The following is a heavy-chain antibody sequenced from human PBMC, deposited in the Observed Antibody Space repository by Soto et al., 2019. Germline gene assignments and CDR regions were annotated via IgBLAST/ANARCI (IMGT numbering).Heavy chain of an antibody. CDR2: ISYDGSNK. CDR3: AKGPMYYDFWSGYSDYYYYYGVDV. D-gene: IGHD3-3*01. CDR1: GFTFSSYG. J-gene: IGHJ6*02. V-gene: IGHV3-30*18. Sequence: VGSLRLSCAASGFTFSSYGMHWVRQAPGKGLEWVAVISYDGSNKYYADSVKGRFTISRDNSKNTLYLQMNSLRAEDTAVYYCAKGPMYYDFWSGYSDYYYYYGVDVWGQGTTVTVSS.